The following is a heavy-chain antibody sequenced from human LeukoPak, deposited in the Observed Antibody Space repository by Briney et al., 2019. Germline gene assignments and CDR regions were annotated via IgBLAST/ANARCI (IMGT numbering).Heavy chain of an antibody. D-gene: IGHD3/OR15-3a*01. CDR3: ARDWTGDVWNWFDP. CDR2: IIPIFGTA. J-gene: IGHJ5*02. CDR1: GGTFSSYA. V-gene: IGHV1-69*01. Sequence: SVKVSCKASGGTFSSYAISWVRQAPGQGLEWMGGIIPIFGTANYAQKFRGRVTITADESTSTAYMELSSLRSEDTAVYYCARDWTGDVWNWFDPWGQGTLVTVSS.